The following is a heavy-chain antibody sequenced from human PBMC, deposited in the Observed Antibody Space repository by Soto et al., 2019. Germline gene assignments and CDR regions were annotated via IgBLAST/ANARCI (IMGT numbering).Heavy chain of an antibody. CDR3: TTEWDMVRGVISL. CDR1: GFTFSNAW. V-gene: IGHV3-15*01. J-gene: IGHJ4*02. Sequence: PGGSLRLSCAASGFTFSNAWMSWVRQAPGKGLEWVGRIKSKTDGGTTDYAAPVKGRFTISRDDSKNTLYLQMNSLKTEDTAVYYCTTEWDMVRGVISLWGQGTLVTAPQ. D-gene: IGHD3-10*01. CDR2: IKSKTDGGTT.